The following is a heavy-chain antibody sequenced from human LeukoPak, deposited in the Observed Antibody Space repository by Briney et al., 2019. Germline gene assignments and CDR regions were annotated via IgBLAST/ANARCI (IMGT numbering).Heavy chain of an antibody. J-gene: IGHJ6*04. CDR1: GYTFTDYY. D-gene: IGHD2-21*02. Sequence: ASVKVSCKASGYTFTDYYIHWVRQAPGQGLEWMGWINPNSGVTNYAQKFQGRVTMTRDTSITTAYIELSGLRSDDTAVYYCARDNREVRGGDCFDVWGKGTTVTVSS. CDR3: ARDNREVRGGDCFDV. V-gene: IGHV1-2*02. CDR2: INPNSGVT.